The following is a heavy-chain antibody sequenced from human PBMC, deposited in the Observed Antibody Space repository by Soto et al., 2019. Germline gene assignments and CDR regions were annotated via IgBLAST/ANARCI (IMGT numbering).Heavy chain of an antibody. J-gene: IGHJ4*02. V-gene: IGHV4-39*01. CDR3: ARHFSVDYFDY. CDR1: GYSITTNTYF. CDR2: IYYSGTT. Sequence: SETLSLTCTVSGYSITTNTYFLAWIRQSPGKGLEWIGSIYYSGTTYYNPSLKSRVTISVDRSKNQFSLKRSSVTAADTAVYYCARHFSVDYFDYWGQGALVTVSS.